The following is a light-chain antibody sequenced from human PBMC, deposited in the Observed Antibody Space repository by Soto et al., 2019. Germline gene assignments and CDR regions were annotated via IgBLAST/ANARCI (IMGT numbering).Light chain of an antibody. CDR1: QSVSSSS. J-gene: IGKJ4*01. Sequence: EIVLTQSPGTLSLSPGERATLSCRASQSVSSSSLAWYQQKPGQAPRLLIYGASSRATGIPDRFSGSGSGTDFTLTISRLEPEDFAVYYCQQYGSSPLTFGGGTRLEIK. V-gene: IGKV3-20*01. CDR3: QQYGSSPLT. CDR2: GAS.